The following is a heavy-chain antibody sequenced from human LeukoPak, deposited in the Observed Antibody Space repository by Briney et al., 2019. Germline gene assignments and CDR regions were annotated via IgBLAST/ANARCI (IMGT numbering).Heavy chain of an antibody. CDR2: ISGSGGST. CDR3: VKVQDSSSWFRAFDI. Sequence: GGSQRLSCAASKFTFSSYAMSWVRQAPGKGLEWVSHISGSGGSTYYADSVKGRFTISRENSKNMVYLQMNSLRAEDTAVYYCVKVQDSSSWFRAFDIWGQGTMVIVPS. D-gene: IGHD6-13*01. CDR1: KFTFSSYA. V-gene: IGHV3-23*01. J-gene: IGHJ3*02.